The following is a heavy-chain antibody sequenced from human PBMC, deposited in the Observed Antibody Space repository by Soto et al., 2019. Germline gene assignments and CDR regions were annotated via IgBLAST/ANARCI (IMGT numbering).Heavy chain of an antibody. J-gene: IGHJ4*02. CDR3: ARANYYGSPGDFDY. V-gene: IGHV3-48*01. CDR1: GFTFSSYS. Sequence: EVQLVESGGGLVQPGGSLRRACAASGFTFSSYSMNWVRQAPGKGLEWVSQISSSSSTIYYADAVKGRFNISRDNAKNSLYLQMNSLRAEDTAVYYCARANYYGSPGDFDYWGQGTLVTVSS. D-gene: IGHD3-10*01. CDR2: ISSSSSTI.